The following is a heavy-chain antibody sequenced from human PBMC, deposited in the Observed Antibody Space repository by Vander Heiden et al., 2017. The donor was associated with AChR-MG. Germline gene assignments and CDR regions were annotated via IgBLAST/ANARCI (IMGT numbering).Heavy chain of an antibody. CDR2: ISSSSSYT. V-gene: IGHV3-11*06. D-gene: IGHD3-22*01. CDR3: ARVGSYYDSSGYDWFDP. CDR1: GFTFSDYN. Sequence: QVQLVESGGGLVKPGGSLRLSCAASGFTFSDYNMSWIRQAPGKGLEWVSYISSSSSYTNYADSVKGRFTISRDNAKNSLYLQMNSLRAEDTAVYYCARVGSYYDSSGYDWFDPWGHGTLVAVSS. J-gene: IGHJ5*02.